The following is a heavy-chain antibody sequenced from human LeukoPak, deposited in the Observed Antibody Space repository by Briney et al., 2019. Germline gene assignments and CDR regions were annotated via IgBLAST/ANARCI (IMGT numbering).Heavy chain of an antibody. CDR2: ISGSGGIT. Sequence: RAGGSLRLSCAASGFTFNSYAMSWVRQAPGKGLEWVSAISGSGGITYYADSVKGRFTISRDNSKNTLSLQMNSLRAEDTAVYYCAKGVLAVRLGSWGQGTLVTVSS. CDR1: GFTFNSYA. V-gene: IGHV3-23*01. CDR3: AKGVLAVRLGS. J-gene: IGHJ5*02. D-gene: IGHD1-1*01.